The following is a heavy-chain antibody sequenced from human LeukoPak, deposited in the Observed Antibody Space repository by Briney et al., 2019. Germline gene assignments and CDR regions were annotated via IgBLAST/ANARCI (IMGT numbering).Heavy chain of an antibody. CDR1: GFTFSSYS. CDR2: ISSSSSYI. V-gene: IGHV3-21*01. Sequence: GGSLRLSCAASGFTFSSYSMNWVRQAPGKGLGWVSSISSSSSYIYYADSVKGRFTISRDNAKNSLYLQMNSLRAEDTAVYYCACDSSGYDAFDVWGQGTMVTVSS. J-gene: IGHJ3*01. CDR3: ACDSSGYDAFDV. D-gene: IGHD3-22*01.